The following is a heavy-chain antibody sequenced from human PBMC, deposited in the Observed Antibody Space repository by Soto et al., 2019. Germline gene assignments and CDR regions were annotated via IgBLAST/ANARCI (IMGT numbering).Heavy chain of an antibody. D-gene: IGHD6-19*01. V-gene: IGHV4-59*01. CDR2: IHYSGST. Sequence: QVQLQESGPGLVKPSETLSLTCTVSGGSISSYYWSWIRQPPGKGLEWIGYIHYSGSTNYNPSLKSRVTISVDTSKNQFSLKLSSVTAADTAVYYCAKDIKAVAGAPLDYWGQGTLVTVSS. CDR1: GGSISSYY. CDR3: AKDIKAVAGAPLDY. J-gene: IGHJ4*02.